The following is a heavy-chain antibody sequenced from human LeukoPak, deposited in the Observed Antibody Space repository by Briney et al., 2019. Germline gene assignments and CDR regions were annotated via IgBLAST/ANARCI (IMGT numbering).Heavy chain of an antibody. J-gene: IGHJ4*02. CDR1: GGSFSGYY. D-gene: IGHD1-7*01. V-gene: IGHV4-34*01. CDR2: INHSGST. Sequence: SETLPLTCAVYGGSFSGYYWSWIRQPPGKGLEWIGEINHSGSTNYNPSLKSRVTISVDTSKNQFSLKLSSVTAAVTAVYYCARGNYVVSSYFDYWGQGTLVTVSS. CDR3: ARGNYVVSSYFDY.